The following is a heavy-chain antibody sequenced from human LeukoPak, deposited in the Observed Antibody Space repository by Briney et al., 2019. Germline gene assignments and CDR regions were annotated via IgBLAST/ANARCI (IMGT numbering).Heavy chain of an antibody. V-gene: IGHV3-53*01. CDR3: AKVSAWAMVGATYFDY. J-gene: IGHJ4*02. CDR2: IYSGGST. CDR1: GFTVSNNY. D-gene: IGHD1-26*01. Sequence: GGSLRLSCAASGFTVSNNYMAWVRQAPGKGLEWVSLIYSGGSTYYADSVKGRFTISRGNSKNTVYLQMNSLRAEDTAVYYCAKVSAWAMVGATYFDYWGQGTLVTVSS.